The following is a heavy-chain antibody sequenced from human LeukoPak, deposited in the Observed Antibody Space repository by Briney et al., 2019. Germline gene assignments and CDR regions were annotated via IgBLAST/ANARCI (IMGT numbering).Heavy chain of an antibody. V-gene: IGHV1-2*06. CDR1: GYTFTGYY. CDR3: AREGYDILTGPYYYYGMDV. CDR2: INPNSGGT. Sequence: ASVKVSCKASGYTFTGYYMHWVRQAPGQGLGWMGRINPNSGGTNYAQKLQGRVTMTTDTSTSTAYMELRSLRSDDTAVYYCAREGYDILTGPYYYYGMDVWGQGTTVTVSS. D-gene: IGHD3-9*01. J-gene: IGHJ6*02.